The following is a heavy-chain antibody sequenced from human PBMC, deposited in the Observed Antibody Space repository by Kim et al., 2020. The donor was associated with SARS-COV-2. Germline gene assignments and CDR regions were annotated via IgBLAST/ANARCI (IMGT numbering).Heavy chain of an antibody. V-gene: IGHV4-34*01. CDR1: GGSFSGYY. D-gene: IGHD4-17*01. J-gene: IGHJ6*02. Sequence: SETLSLTCAVYGGSFSGYYWSWIRQPPGKGLEWIGEINHSGSTNYNPSLKSRVTISVDTSKNQFSLKLSSVTAADTAVYYCARDTVTKYFYYYGMDAWG. CDR3: ARDTVTKYFYYYGMDA. CDR2: INHSGST.